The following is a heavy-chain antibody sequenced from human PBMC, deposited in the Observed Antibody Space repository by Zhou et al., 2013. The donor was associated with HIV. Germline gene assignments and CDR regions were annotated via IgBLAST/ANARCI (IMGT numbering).Heavy chain of an antibody. CDR2: SNNNGNT. Sequence: QVQLVQSGAEVKKPGASVKVSCKASGYTFNNYGISWVRQAPGRGLEWMGWSNNNGNTKYAQKFQGRVTMTTDTSTSTAYMELRSLRSDDTAVYYCARSLEDIVVVPAAISRPLDYWGQGTLVTVSS. D-gene: IGHD2-2*01. CDR3: ARSLEDIVVVPAAISRPLDY. V-gene: IGHV1-18*01. J-gene: IGHJ4*02. CDR1: GYTFNNYG.